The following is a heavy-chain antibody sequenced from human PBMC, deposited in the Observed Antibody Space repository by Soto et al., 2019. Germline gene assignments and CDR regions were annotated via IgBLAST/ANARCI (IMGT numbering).Heavy chain of an antibody. D-gene: IGHD3-16*02. CDR1: GGSISSYY. Sequence: SETLSLTCTVSGGSISSYYWSWIRQPPGKGLEWIGYIYYSGSTNYNPSLKSRVTISVDTSKNQFSLKLSSVTAADTAVYYCARGTTFGGVIAHNWFDPWGQGTLVTVSS. CDR2: IYYSGST. V-gene: IGHV4-59*01. J-gene: IGHJ5*02. CDR3: ARGTTFGGVIAHNWFDP.